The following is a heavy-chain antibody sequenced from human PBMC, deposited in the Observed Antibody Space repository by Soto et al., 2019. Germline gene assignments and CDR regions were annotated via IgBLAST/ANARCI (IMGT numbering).Heavy chain of an antibody. D-gene: IGHD2-2*01. CDR1: GAPFSSYN. CDR2: IYYRGST. V-gene: IGHV4-59*01. CDR3: ARGRGGWFINQLLNAFDI. Sequence: QLQLRGSGPGLGKPSEPLPLTSPASGAPFSSYNWTWTRQPPGKGLEWIGYIYYRGSTNYNPSLKSRVTISVDTSKNQFSLKLSSVTAADTAVYYCARGRGGWFINQLLNAFDIWGQGTMVTVSS. J-gene: IGHJ3*02.